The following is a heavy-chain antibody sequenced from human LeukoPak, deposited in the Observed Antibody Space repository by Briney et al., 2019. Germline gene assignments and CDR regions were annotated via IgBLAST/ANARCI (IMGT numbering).Heavy chain of an antibody. V-gene: IGHV1-69*06. J-gene: IGHJ4*02. CDR2: IIPMFDTT. CDR3: AKRREGAFDY. D-gene: IGHD1-26*01. Sequence: AASVKVSCKASGGSFTSYAISWVRQAPGQGLEWMGGIIPMFDTTKYAQKFQGRVTITADKSTTTAYMELSSLRSEDTAVYYCAKRREGAFDYWGQGTLVTVSS. CDR1: GGSFTSYA.